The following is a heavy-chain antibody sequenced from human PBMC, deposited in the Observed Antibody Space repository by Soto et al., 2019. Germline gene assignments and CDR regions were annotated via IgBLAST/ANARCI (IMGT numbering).Heavy chain of an antibody. D-gene: IGHD2-15*01. Sequence: QLQLQESGSGLVKSSQTLSLTCAVSGGSISSGGHSWGWIRQPPGMGLEWIGYIFQTGSTYYNPSLQRRVPISMDKSKNQFSLKVTSVTAADTAVYYCARLGDCRGGSCYPNWFDPWGQGTLVTVSS. CDR3: ARLGDCRGGSCYPNWFDP. CDR1: GGSISSGGHS. CDR2: IFQTGST. J-gene: IGHJ5*02. V-gene: IGHV4-30-2*01.